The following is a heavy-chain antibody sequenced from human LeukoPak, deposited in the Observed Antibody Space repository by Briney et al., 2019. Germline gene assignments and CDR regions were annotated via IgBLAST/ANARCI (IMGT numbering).Heavy chain of an antibody. Sequence: GASVKVSCKASGYTFTSYGISWVRQAPGQGLEWMGWIHIYRGNTNYARKFQGRVTMTTDTSTSTVYMEVRGLRSDDTAMYYCARDVGITVADSFDPWGQGTLVTVSS. CDR3: ARDVGITVADSFDP. D-gene: IGHD6-13*01. J-gene: IGHJ5*02. CDR2: IHIYRGNT. CDR1: GYTFTSYG. V-gene: IGHV1-18*01.